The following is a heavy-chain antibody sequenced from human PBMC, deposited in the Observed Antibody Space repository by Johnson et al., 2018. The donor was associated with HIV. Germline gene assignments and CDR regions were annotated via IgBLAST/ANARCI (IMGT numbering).Heavy chain of an antibody. CDR1: GFTFGDYA. D-gene: IGHD3-22*01. Sequence: VQLVESGGGLVQPGRSLRLSCTASGFTFGDYAMSWVCQAPGKGLEWVGFIRSKAYGGTTEYAASVKGRFTISRDDSKSIAYLQMNSLKTEDTAVYYCTIEGWDSSGYYSPYDAFDIWGQGTMVTVSS. J-gene: IGHJ3*02. V-gene: IGHV3-49*04. CDR3: TIEGWDSSGYYSPYDAFDI. CDR2: IRSKAYGGTT.